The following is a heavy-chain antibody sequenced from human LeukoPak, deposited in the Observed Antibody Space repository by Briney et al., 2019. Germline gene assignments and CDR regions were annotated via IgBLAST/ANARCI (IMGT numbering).Heavy chain of an antibody. CDR3: AKGSYYDSSGSFYFDY. Sequence: PGGSLRLSCAASGFTFSNAWMNWVRQAPGKGLEWVSAISGSGGSTYYADSVKGRFTISRDNSKNTLYLQMNSLRAEDTAVYYCAKGSYYDSSGSFYFDYWGQGTLVTVSS. V-gene: IGHV3-23*01. CDR1: GFTFSNAW. CDR2: ISGSGGST. J-gene: IGHJ4*02. D-gene: IGHD3-22*01.